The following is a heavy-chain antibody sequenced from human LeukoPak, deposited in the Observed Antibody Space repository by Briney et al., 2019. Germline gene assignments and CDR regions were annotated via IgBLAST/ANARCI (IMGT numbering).Heavy chain of an antibody. J-gene: IGHJ3*02. D-gene: IGHD3-16*01. CDR2: IYYSGST. CDR1: GGSISSSSYY. Sequence: PSETLSLTCTVSGGSISSSSYYWGWIRQPPGRGLEWIGSIYYSGSTYYNPSLKSRVTISVDTSKNQFSLKLSSVTAADTAVYYCTLYAFDIWGQGTMVTVSS. CDR3: TLYAFDI. V-gene: IGHV4-39*01.